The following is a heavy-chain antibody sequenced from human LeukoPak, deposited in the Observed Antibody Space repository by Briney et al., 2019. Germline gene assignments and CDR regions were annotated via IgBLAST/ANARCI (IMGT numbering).Heavy chain of an antibody. CDR1: GFTFSSYA. Sequence: GGSLRLSCAASGFTFSSYAMHWVRQAPGKGLEGVAVISYDGSNKYYADSVKGRFTISRDNSKNTLYLQMNSLRAEDTAVYYCARVKGGYCSGGSCGAFDIWGQGTMVTVSS. CDR2: ISYDGSNK. D-gene: IGHD2-15*01. CDR3: ARVKGGYCSGGSCGAFDI. V-gene: IGHV3-30*04. J-gene: IGHJ3*02.